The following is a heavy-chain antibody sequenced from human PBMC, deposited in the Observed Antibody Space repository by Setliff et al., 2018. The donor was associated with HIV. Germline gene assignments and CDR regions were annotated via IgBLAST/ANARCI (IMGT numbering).Heavy chain of an antibody. CDR2: IDREGSGT. J-gene: IGHJ6*02. CDR3: ARKFRPGHGVDV. D-gene: IGHD3-10*01. Sequence: GSLRLSCAASGFTFNNYAMSWVRQAPGKGLEWVANIDREGSGTNYVDSVKGRFTISRDNARSSMYLQMNSLRAEDTAIYYCARKFRPGHGVDVWGQGTTVTVSS. V-gene: IGHV3-7*04. CDR1: GFTFNNYA.